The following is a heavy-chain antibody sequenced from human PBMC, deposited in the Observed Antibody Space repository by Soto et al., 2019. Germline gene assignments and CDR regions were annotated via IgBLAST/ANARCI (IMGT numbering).Heavy chain of an antibody. V-gene: IGHV4-59*01. CDR2: IYFNGNT. Sequence: EXLSLTCTVSAASFSKYYWTWIRQPPGKGLEWIGYIYFNGNTKYNPSLEGRLTISIDTSKKEFSLKLTSVTAADAAVYYCASVTFGGIVLAHWGQGTLVTVSS. D-gene: IGHD3-16*01. CDR3: ASVTFGGIVLAH. CDR1: AASFSKYY. J-gene: IGHJ4*02.